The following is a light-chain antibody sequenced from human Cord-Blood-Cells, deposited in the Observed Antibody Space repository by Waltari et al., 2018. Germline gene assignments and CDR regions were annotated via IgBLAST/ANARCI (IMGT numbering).Light chain of an antibody. Sequence: SYELTQPPSVSVSLGQTASITCSGDKLGDKYACWYQQKPGQSPVLVIYQDSRRPSGIPERFSGSNSRNTATLTISGTQAMDEADYYCQAWDSSTAVFGGGTKLTVL. CDR2: QDS. J-gene: IGLJ3*02. CDR3: QAWDSSTAV. V-gene: IGLV3-1*01. CDR1: KLGDKY.